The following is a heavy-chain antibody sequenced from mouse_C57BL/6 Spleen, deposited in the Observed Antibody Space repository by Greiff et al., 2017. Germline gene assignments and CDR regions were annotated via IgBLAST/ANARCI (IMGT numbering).Heavy chain of an antibody. Sequence: QVHVKQSGPELVKPGASVKISCKASGYSFTSYYIHWVKQRPGQGLEWIGWIYPGSGNTNYNEKFKGKATLTADTSSSTAYMQLSSLTSEDSAVYYCARALEGYYDYWGQGTTLTVSA. CDR1: GYSFTSYY. CDR2: IYPGSGNT. CDR3: ARALEGYYDY. V-gene: IGHV1-66*01. J-gene: IGHJ2*01. D-gene: IGHD2-3*01.